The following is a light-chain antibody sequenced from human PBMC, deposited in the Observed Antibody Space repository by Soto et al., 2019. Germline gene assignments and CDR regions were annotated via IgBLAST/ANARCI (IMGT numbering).Light chain of an antibody. V-gene: IGKV1-5*01. Sequence: DFQMTQSPSTLSASVGDRVTITCRASQNIRSRLAWCQQKPGKAPNRLIYDAFSLESGVPQRFSGSGSGTEFTLTISSLQTEDFSTYYCQQYQSYSEAVGQETKVDTK. CDR3: QQYQSYSEA. J-gene: IGKJ1*01. CDR2: DAF. CDR1: QNIRSR.